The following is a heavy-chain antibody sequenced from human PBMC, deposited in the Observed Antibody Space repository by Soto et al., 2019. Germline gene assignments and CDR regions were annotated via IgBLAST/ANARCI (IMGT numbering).Heavy chain of an antibody. V-gene: IGHV1-24*01. J-gene: IGHJ4*02. CDR1: GYTLTELS. CDR3: ATAPHSSSWAFDY. D-gene: IGHD6-13*01. Sequence: GASVKVSCKVSGYTLTELSMHWVRQAPGKGLEWMGGFDPEDGETIYAQKFQGRVTMTGDTSTDTAYMELSSLRSEDTAVYYCATAPHSSSWAFDYWGQGTLVTVSS. CDR2: FDPEDGET.